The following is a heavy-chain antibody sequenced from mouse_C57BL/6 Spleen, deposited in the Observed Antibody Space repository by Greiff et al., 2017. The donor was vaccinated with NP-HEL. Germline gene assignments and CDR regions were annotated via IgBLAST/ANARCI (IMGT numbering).Heavy chain of an antibody. CDR2: IRLKSDNYAT. D-gene: IGHD1-1*01. J-gene: IGHJ3*01. Sequence: EVKLMESGGGLVQPGGSMKLSCVASGFTFSNYWMNWVRQSPEKGLEWVAQIRLKSDNYATHYAESVKGRFNISRDDSKSSVYLQRNNLRAEDTGIYYCTEGVYGPWFAYWGQGTLVTVSA. CDR3: TEGVYGPWFAY. CDR1: GFTFSNYW. V-gene: IGHV6-3*01.